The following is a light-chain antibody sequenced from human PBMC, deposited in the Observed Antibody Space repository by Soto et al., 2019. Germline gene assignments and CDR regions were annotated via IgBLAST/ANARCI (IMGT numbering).Light chain of an antibody. Sequence: DIPLTQSPSSLSASLLDRISIXCRASQGISNYLAWYQQKPGKVPKLLIYAASSLQSGVPSRFSGSGSGTDFTLTISSLQPEDVATYYCQKYNSAPWTFGQGTKVDIK. V-gene: IGKV1-27*01. CDR2: AAS. CDR3: QKYNSAPWT. J-gene: IGKJ1*01. CDR1: QGISNY.